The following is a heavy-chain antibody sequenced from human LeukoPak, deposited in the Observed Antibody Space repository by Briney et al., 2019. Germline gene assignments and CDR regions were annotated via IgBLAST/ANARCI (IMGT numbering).Heavy chain of an antibody. Sequence: PGGSLRLSCAASGFTFNNYAMSWVRQAPGKGLEWISVIYSEGNTYYSDSVKGRFTISRDNSKNTLLLQMDSLRVEDTAVYYCTRGHYSNTLGGQGTLVTVSS. V-gene: IGHV3-66*01. J-gene: IGHJ4*02. D-gene: IGHD6-13*01. CDR3: TRGHYSNTL. CDR2: IYSEGNT. CDR1: GFTFNNYA.